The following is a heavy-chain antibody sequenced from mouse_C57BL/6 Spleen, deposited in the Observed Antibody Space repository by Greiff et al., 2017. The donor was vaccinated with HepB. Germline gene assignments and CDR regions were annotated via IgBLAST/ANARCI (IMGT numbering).Heavy chain of an antibody. CDR1: GFTFSSYA. V-gene: IGHV5-4*01. Sequence: EVKLVESGGGLVKPGGSLKLSCAASGFTFSSYAMSWVRQTPEKRLEWVATISDGGSYTYYPDNVKGRFTISRDNAKNNLYLQMSHLKSEDTAMYYCARDPGTEYFDVWGTGTTVTVSS. CDR2: ISDGGSYT. CDR3: ARDPGTEYFDV. J-gene: IGHJ1*03. D-gene: IGHD4-1*01.